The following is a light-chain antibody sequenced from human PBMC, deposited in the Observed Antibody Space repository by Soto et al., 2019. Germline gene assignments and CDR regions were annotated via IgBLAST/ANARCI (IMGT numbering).Light chain of an antibody. CDR2: DAS. CDR1: QSISSW. CDR3: QQYNSYSST. Sequence: DIQMTQSPSTLSASVGDRVTITCRASQSISSWLVWYQQKPGKAPKLLIYDASSLESGVPSRFSGSGSGTEFTLTISSLQPDDFATYYSQQYNSYSSTFGGGTKVEIK. J-gene: IGKJ4*01. V-gene: IGKV1-5*01.